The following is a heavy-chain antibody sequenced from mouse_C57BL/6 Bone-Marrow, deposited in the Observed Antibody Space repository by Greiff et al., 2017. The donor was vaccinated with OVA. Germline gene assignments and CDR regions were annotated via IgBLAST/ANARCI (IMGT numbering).Heavy chain of an antibody. V-gene: IGHV1-69*01. Sequence: QVQLQQPGAELVMPGASVKLSCKASGYTFTSYWMHWVKQRPGQGLEWIGEIDPSDSYTNYNQKFKGKSTLTVDKSSSTAYMQLSILTSEDSAVYYCARWYYGSSVYWYFDVWGTGTTVTVSS. CDR1: GYTFTSYW. D-gene: IGHD1-1*01. J-gene: IGHJ1*03. CDR3: ARWYYGSSVYWYFDV. CDR2: IDPSDSYT.